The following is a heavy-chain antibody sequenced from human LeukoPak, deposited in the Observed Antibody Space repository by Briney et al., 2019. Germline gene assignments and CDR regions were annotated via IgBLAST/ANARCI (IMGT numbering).Heavy chain of an antibody. CDR3: AKSDYFDS. V-gene: IGHV3-74*01. CDR2: IKSGGSST. CDR1: GFIFSGYW. Sequence: PGGSLRLSCTTSGFIFSGYWMHWVRQAPGKGLVWVSRIKSGGSSTTYADSVKGRFTISRDNARNTLYLQMNSLRAEDTAVYYCAKSDYFDSWGQGTLVTVSS. J-gene: IGHJ4*02.